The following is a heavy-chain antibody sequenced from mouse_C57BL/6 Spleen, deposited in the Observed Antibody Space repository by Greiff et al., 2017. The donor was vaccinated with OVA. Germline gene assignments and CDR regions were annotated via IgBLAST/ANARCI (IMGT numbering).Heavy chain of an antibody. D-gene: IGHD2-4*01. CDR1: GFTFSSYA. CDR3: ARDEGDYDYGGYFDV. J-gene: IGHJ1*03. V-gene: IGHV5-4*01. Sequence: EVQRVESGGGLVKPGGSLKLSCAASGFTFSSYAMSWVRQTPEKRLEWVATISDGGSYTYYPDHVKGRFTISRDNDKNNLYLQMSHLKSEDTAMYYCARDEGDYDYGGYFDVWGTGTTVTVSS. CDR2: ISDGGSYT.